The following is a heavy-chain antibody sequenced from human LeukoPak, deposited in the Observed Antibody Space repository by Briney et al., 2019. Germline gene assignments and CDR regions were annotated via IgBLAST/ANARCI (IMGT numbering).Heavy chain of an antibody. V-gene: IGHV3-21*01. J-gene: IGHJ4*02. CDR3: ARDRGSFQFDY. CDR2: ISSSSGYT. Sequence: GGSLRLSCAPSGFTLSNYSMNWVRQAPGKGLEWVSSISSSSGYTYYATSLKGRFTFSRDNAKNSLFLQMNSLRAEDTAVYYCARDRGSFQFDYWGQGTLVTVSS. D-gene: IGHD6-13*01. CDR1: GFTLSNYS.